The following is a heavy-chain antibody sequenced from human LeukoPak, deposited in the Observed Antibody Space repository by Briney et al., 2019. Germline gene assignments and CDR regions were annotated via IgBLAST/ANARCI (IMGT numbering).Heavy chain of an antibody. J-gene: IGHJ3*02. D-gene: IGHD3-10*01. V-gene: IGHV3-20*01. CDR3: ARRYYHGSGSHTFDI. CDR2: INWNGGST. Sequence: PGGSLRLSCAASGFTFDDYGMSWVRQAPGKGLEWVSGINWNGGSTGYADSVKGRFTISRDNAKNSLYLQMNSLRAEDTALYHCARRYYHGSGSHTFDIWGQGTMVTVSS. CDR1: GFTFDDYG.